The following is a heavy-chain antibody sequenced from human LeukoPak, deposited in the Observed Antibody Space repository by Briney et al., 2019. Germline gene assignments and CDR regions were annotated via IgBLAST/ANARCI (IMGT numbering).Heavy chain of an antibody. CDR1: GGSISSGGYY. Sequence: SSETLSLTCTVSGGSISSGGYYWSWIRQPPGKGLEWIGYIYHSGSTNYNPSLKSRVTISVDTSKNQFSLKLSSVTAADTAVYYCARPWVSIAADEADYYYMDVWGKGTTVTVSS. V-gene: IGHV4-30-2*01. CDR2: IYHSGST. D-gene: IGHD6-13*01. J-gene: IGHJ6*03. CDR3: ARPWVSIAADEADYYYMDV.